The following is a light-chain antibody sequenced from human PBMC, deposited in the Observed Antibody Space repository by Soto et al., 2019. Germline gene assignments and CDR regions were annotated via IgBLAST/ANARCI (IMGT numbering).Light chain of an antibody. V-gene: IGKV3D-15*01. CDR1: QSISSN. Sequence: EIVLTQSPGTLSLSPGERATLSCRASQSISSNLLAWYQQKPGQAPRLLIYAASNRATGIPDRFSGSGSGTEFTLTISSLQSEDFVVYYCQQYNNWWTFGQGTKVDNK. CDR3: QQYNNWWT. CDR2: AAS. J-gene: IGKJ1*01.